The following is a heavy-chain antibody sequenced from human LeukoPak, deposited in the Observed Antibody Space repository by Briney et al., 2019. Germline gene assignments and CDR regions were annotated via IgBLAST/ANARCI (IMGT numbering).Heavy chain of an antibody. V-gene: IGHV3-53*05. CDR2: IYVGGNT. CDR3: AKFLYSGSYYGTFDY. Sequence: GGSLRLSCAASEFTVSSNYMSWVRQAPGKGLEWVSVIYVGGNTYYADSVKGRFTISRDTSKNTLYLQVNNLGSEDTAIYYCAKFLYSGSYYGTFDYWGQGTLVTVSS. CDR1: EFTVSSNY. J-gene: IGHJ4*02. D-gene: IGHD1-26*01.